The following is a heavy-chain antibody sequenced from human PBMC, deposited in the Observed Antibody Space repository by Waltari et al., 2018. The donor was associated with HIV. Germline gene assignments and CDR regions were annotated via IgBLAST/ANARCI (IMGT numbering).Heavy chain of an antibody. J-gene: IGHJ2*01. CDR3: ARGDTVTYWYFDL. D-gene: IGHD4-17*01. V-gene: IGHV3-48*01. CDR2: ISSSSSTI. Sequence: EVQLVESGGGLVQPGGSLRLSCAASGFTFSSYSMNWVRQAPGKGLEWVSYISSSSSTIYYADSVQGRFTISRDNAKNSLYLQMNSLRAEDTAVYYCARGDTVTYWYFDLWGRGTLVTVSS. CDR1: GFTFSSYS.